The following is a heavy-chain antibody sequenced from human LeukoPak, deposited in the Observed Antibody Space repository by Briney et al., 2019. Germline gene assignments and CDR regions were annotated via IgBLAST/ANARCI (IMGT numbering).Heavy chain of an antibody. Sequence: GGSLRLSCAASGFTFSAYSMNWVRQAPGKGLEWVAVISYDGSNKYYADSVKGRFTISRDNSKNTLYLQMNSLRAEDTAVYYCAKDAYYDPSYYFDYWGQGTLVTVSS. CDR3: AKDAYYDPSYYFDY. V-gene: IGHV3-30*18. CDR1: GFTFSAYS. CDR2: ISYDGSNK. J-gene: IGHJ4*02. D-gene: IGHD3-3*01.